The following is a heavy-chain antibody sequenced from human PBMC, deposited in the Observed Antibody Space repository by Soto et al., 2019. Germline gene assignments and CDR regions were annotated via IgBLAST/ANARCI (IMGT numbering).Heavy chain of an antibody. D-gene: IGHD3-10*01. J-gene: IGHJ4*02. V-gene: IGHV4-59*01. Sequence: QVQLRESGPGLVKPSETLSLTCTVSGGSISSNYWSWIRQPPGKGLEWIGYIYYSGSTNYNPSLKRRXXLXVXXSKNQFSLKLRSVTAADTAVYSCARDRYGSGLHDYWGQGTLVTVSS. CDR3: ARDRYGSGLHDY. CDR2: IYYSGST. CDR1: GGSISSNY.